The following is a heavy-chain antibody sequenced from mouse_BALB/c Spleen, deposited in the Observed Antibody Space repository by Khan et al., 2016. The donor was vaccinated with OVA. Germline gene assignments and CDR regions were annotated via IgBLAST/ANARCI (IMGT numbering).Heavy chain of an antibody. J-gene: IGHJ1*01. Sequence: QIQLVQSGPELKKPGETVKISCKASGYTFTNYGMNWVQQAPGKGLKWMGWINTYTGEPTYADDFKGRFAFSLETSASTAYLQINNLTNEDTATYFCASGGYWYFDVWGAGTTVTVSS. D-gene: IGHD1-1*02. CDR3: ASGGYWYFDV. CDR2: INTYTGEP. CDR1: GYTFTNYG. V-gene: IGHV9-3-1*01.